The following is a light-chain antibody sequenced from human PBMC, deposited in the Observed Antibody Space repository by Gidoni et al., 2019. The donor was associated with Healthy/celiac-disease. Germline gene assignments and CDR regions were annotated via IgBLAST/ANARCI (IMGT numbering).Light chain of an antibody. V-gene: IGKV1-27*01. CDR1: QGISNY. Sequence: DIQMTKSPPSLSASVGDRVTITCRASQGISNYLAWYQQKPGKVPKLLIYAASTLQSGVPSRFSGSGSGTDFTLTISSLQPEDVATYYCQKYNSAPPLTFGGGTKVEIK. CDR2: AAS. CDR3: QKYNSAPPLT. J-gene: IGKJ4*01.